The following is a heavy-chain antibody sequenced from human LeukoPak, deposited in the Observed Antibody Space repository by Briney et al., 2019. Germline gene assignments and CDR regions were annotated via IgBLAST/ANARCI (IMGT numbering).Heavy chain of an antibody. V-gene: IGHV1-46*01. D-gene: IGHD3-22*01. CDR1: GYTFTSYY. J-gene: IGHJ6*02. CDR3: ARADISSGYLLYYYYGMDV. CDR2: INPSGGST. Sequence: ASVKVSCKASGYTFTSYYMHWVRQAPGQGLEWMGLINPSGGSTSYAQKFQGRVTMTRDTSTSTVYMELSSLRSEDTAVYYCARADISSGYLLYYYYGMDVWGQGTTVTVSS.